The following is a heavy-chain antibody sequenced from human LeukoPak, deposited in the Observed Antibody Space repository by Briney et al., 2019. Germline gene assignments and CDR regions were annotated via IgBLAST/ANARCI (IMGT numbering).Heavy chain of an antibody. V-gene: IGHV4-39*07. CDR1: GGSISSSSYY. CDR3: ARARYYDGVDN. J-gene: IGHJ4*02. Sequence: SETLSLTRTVSGGSISSSSYYWGWIRQPPGKGLEWIGTIYYSGSTYYNPSLKSRVTISVDTSKNQFSLKLSSVTAADTAVYYCARARYYDGVDNWGQGTLVTVSS. D-gene: IGHD3-22*01. CDR2: IYYSGST.